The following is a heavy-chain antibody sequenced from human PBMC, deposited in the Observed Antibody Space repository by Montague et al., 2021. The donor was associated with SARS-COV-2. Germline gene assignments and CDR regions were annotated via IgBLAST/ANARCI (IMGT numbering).Heavy chain of an antibody. CDR1: GGSISSYY. V-gene: IGHV4-59*01. CDR3: AGDRGRFWHFDL. J-gene: IGHJ2*01. D-gene: IGHD5-12*01. CDR2: IYYSGST. Sequence: SDTLSLTRTVSGGSISSYYWNWIRQSPGKGLEWIGYIYYSGSTKYNPSFKSRVIMLVDTSKRQMSLGLNSVTAADTAVYYCAGDRGRFWHFDLWGRGTLVTVSS.